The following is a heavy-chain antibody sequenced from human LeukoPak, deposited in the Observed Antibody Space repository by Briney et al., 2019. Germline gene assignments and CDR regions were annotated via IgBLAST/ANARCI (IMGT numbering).Heavy chain of an antibody. V-gene: IGHV3-23*01. J-gene: IGHJ4*02. CDR3: ANWNFLVAVAGTGLAH. CDR1: GFTFSNYA. Sequence: PGGSLRLSCAASGFTFSNYAMSWVRQAPGKGLEWVSATIGSGYNTYYADSVKGRFAISRDSSKNTLYLQMNSLRAEDTAVYYCANWNFLVAVAGTGLAHWGQGTLVTVSS. D-gene: IGHD6-19*01. CDR2: TIGSGYNT.